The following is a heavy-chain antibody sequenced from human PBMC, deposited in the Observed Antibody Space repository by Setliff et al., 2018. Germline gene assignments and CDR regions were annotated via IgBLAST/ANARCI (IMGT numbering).Heavy chain of an antibody. Sequence: SETLSLTCTVSGGPISNTYYYWSWIRQPAGQGLEWIGQIYTSWSTNYNPSLKSRVTISVDKSKHQFSLELRSVTAADTAVYYCARLPPLHTPMALTFDYWGQGILVTVSS. D-gene: IGHD5-18*01. CDR3: ARLPPLHTPMALTFDY. J-gene: IGHJ4*02. CDR2: IYTSWST. CDR1: GGPISNTYYY. V-gene: IGHV4-61*09.